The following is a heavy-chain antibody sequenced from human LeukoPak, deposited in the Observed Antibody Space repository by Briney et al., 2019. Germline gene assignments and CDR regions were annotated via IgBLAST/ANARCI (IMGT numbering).Heavy chain of an antibody. CDR2: ISVYNGNT. J-gene: IGHJ4*02. V-gene: IGHV1-18*01. D-gene: IGHD3-9*01. Sequence: GAPVKVSCKASGGTFSSYAISWVRQAPGQGLEWMGWISVYNGNTVYAQNLRDRVTMTTDTSTSTGYMELRSLRSDDTAVYYCARVEPRDYDILTGPMRDYWGQGTLVTVSS. CDR3: ARVEPRDYDILTGPMRDY. CDR1: GGTFSSYA.